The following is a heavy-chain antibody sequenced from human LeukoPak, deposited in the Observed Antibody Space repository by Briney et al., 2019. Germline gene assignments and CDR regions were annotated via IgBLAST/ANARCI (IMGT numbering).Heavy chain of an antibody. Sequence: PGGSLRLSCAASGCTFSSYSMNWVRQAPGKGLEWVSSISSSSSYIYYADSVKGRFTISRDNAKNSLYLQMNILRAEDTAVYYCAREDGIKRAGWDWGQGTLVTVSS. J-gene: IGHJ4*02. CDR2: ISSSSSYI. V-gene: IGHV3-21*01. CDR3: AREDGIKRAGWD. D-gene: IGHD1-14*01. CDR1: GCTFSSYS.